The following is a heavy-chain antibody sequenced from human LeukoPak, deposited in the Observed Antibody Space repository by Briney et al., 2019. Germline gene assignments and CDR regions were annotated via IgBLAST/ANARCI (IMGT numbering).Heavy chain of an antibody. J-gene: IGHJ3*02. CDR3: ARGYSNYGYAFDI. CDR1: GFTFSTYG. CDR2: ISPSGGIT. D-gene: IGHD4-11*01. V-gene: IGHV3-23*01. Sequence: GGSLRLSCAASGFTFSTYGMNWVRQAPGKGLEWVSGISPSGGITYYTDSVKGRFTISRDNSKHTVSLQMNSLRAEDTAVYYCARGYSNYGYAFDIWGQGTMVTVSS.